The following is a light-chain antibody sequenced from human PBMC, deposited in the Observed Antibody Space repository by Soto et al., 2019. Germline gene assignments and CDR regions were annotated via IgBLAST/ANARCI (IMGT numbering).Light chain of an antibody. CDR2: KAS. CDR1: QSISSW. J-gene: IGKJ1*01. Sequence: DIPMNQSPSTLSASVGDRVTITCRASQSISSWLAWYQQKPGKAPKLLIYKASSLESGVPSRFSGSGSGTEFTLTISSLQPDDFATYYCQQYNSYMWTFGQGTKVEIK. CDR3: QQYNSYMWT. V-gene: IGKV1-5*03.